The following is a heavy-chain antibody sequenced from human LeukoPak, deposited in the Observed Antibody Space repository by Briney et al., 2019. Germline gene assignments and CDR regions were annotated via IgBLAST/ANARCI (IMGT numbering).Heavy chain of an antibody. CDR1: GFTFSSYA. D-gene: IGHD6-13*01. CDR3: ASRHHSSNWYSDAFDI. J-gene: IGHJ3*02. V-gene: IGHV3-30*01. CDR2: ISYDGSNK. Sequence: QSGGSLRLSCAASGFTFSSYAMHWVRQAPGKGLEWVAVISYDGSNKYYADSVKGRFTISRDNSKNTLYLQMNSLRAEDTAVYYCASRHHSSNWYSDAFDIWGQGTMVTVSS.